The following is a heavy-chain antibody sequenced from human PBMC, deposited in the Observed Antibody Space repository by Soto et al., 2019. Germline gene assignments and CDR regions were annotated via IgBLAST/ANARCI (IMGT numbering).Heavy chain of an antibody. Sequence: QVQLVQSGAEVKKPGSSVKVSCKASGGTFSTYTITWVRQAPGQGLEWMGRIIPIIGIINYAQKFQGRVTTSEDKFTGTGYMELTGLRSDETAVYYCAGAPDSRYNDGQATTYHWGQGTLVTVAS. CDR2: IIPIIGII. V-gene: IGHV1-69*02. CDR1: GGTFSTYT. J-gene: IGHJ4*02. D-gene: IGHD5-12*01. CDR3: AGAPDSRYNDGQATTYH.